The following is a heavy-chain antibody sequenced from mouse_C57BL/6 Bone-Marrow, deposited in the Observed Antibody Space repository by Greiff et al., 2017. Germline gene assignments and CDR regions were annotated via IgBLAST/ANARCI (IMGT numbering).Heavy chain of an antibody. J-gene: IGHJ1*03. CDR3: AREGSNYWYFDV. Sequence: SGPELVKPGASVKIPCKATGYTFPAHNMDWVKQSHGKSLELIGAINPNNGGTIYNQKFKGKATLTVDKSPSTAYMELRSLTSEDTAVYYCAREGSNYWYFDVWGTGTTVTVSS. CDR2: INPNNGGT. CDR1: GYTFPAHN. D-gene: IGHD1-1*01. V-gene: IGHV1-18*01.